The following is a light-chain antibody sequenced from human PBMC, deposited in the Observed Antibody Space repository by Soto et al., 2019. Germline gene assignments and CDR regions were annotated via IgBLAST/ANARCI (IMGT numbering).Light chain of an antibody. J-gene: IGLJ1*01. CDR2: DVS. CDR3: SSYTSSLDV. Sequence: QSALTQPASVSGSPGQSITISCTGTSSDVGGYNYVSWYQQHPGKAPKRMIYDVSNRPSGVSNRFSGSKSGNTASLTISGLQASDEADYYCSSYTSSLDVFGTGTKLTVL. CDR1: SSDVGGYNY. V-gene: IGLV2-14*01.